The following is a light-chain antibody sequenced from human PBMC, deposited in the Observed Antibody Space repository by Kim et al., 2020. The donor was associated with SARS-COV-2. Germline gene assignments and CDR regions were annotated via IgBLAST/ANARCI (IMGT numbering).Light chain of an antibody. CDR2: DAS. V-gene: IGKV3-15*01. Sequence: CVSQGERATLSCRVSQTMSTNLAWYGQKPGQAPSLVIYDASTRAAGIPPRFSGSGSGTEFTLTISSLQSEDFVIYYCHRYNNWPYTFGQGTKLEI. CDR1: QTMSTN. J-gene: IGKJ2*01. CDR3: HRYNNWPYT.